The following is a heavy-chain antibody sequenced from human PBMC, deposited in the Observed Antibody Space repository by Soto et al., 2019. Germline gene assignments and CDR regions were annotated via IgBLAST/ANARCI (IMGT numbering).Heavy chain of an antibody. CDR2: ISGSGGST. V-gene: IGHV3-23*01. CDR3: ARPFYDSSGYTYNYYFDY. CDR1: GFTFSSYA. Sequence: GGSLRLSCAASGFTFSSYAMSWVRQAPGKGLEWVSAISGSGGSTYYADSVKGRFTISRDNSKNTLYLQMNSLRAEDTAVYYCARPFYDSSGYTYNYYFDYWGQGTLVTVSS. D-gene: IGHD3-22*01. J-gene: IGHJ4*02.